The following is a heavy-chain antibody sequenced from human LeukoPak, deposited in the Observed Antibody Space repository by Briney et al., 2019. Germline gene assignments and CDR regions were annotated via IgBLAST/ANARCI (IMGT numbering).Heavy chain of an antibody. CDR3: ARGREVVITTEYYFDY. Sequence: GASVKVSCKTSGGTFSSYTISWVRQAPGQGLEWMGRIIPILGIANYAQKFQGRVTITADKSTSTAYMELSSLRSEDTAVYYCARGREVVITTEYYFDYWGQGTLVTVSS. J-gene: IGHJ4*02. D-gene: IGHD3-22*01. CDR2: IIPILGIA. CDR1: GGTFSSYT. V-gene: IGHV1-69*02.